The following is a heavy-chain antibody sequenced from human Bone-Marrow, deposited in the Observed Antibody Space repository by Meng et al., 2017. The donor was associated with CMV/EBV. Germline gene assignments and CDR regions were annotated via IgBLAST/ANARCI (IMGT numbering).Heavy chain of an antibody. D-gene: IGHD3-9*01. CDR1: GGIFSRCA. J-gene: IGHJ6*02. CDR3: AYGVLTGYYSGYYYGLDV. CDR2: IIPIFGRA. Sequence: SVKVSCKASGGIFSRCAISWGRQAAGQGLEGMGGIIPIFGRANYAQKFQGRVTITTVDYTSTAYMEVSSLRTEDTALYYCAYGVLTGYYSGYYYGLDVWGQGTTVTVSS. V-gene: IGHV1-69*05.